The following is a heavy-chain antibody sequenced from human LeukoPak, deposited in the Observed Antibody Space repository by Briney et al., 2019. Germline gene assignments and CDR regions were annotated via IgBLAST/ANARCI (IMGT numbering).Heavy chain of an antibody. Sequence: SETLSLTCTVSGGSISSGDYYWSWIRQPPGKGLEWIGYIYYSGSTYYNPSLESRVTISVDTSKNQFSLKLSSVTAADTAVYYCARVLVGATGCFDYWGQGTLVTVSS. J-gene: IGHJ4*02. CDR1: GGSISSGDYY. CDR2: IYYSGST. CDR3: ARVLVGATGCFDY. D-gene: IGHD1-26*01. V-gene: IGHV4-30-4*08.